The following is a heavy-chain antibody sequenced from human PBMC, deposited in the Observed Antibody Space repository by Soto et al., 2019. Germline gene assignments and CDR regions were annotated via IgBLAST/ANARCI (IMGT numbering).Heavy chain of an antibody. CDR3: ASSLGVAWSIAARALGV. D-gene: IGHD6-6*01. CDR2: INHSGST. J-gene: IGHJ6*04. CDR1: GGSFSGYY. Sequence: SETLSLTCAVYGGSFSGYYWSWIRQPPGKGLEWIGEINHSGSTNYNPSLKSRVTISVDTSKKQFSLKLSSVTAADKAVYYCASSLGVAWSIAARALGVWGKGTTVTVSS. V-gene: IGHV4-34*01.